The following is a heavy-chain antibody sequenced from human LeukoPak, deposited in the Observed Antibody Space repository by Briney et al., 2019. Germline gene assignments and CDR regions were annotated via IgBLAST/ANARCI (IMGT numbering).Heavy chain of an antibody. CDR3: ARDYKVGGADY. J-gene: IGHJ4*02. CDR1: GYTFTSYG. Sequence: ASVKVSCKASGYTFTSYGISWVRQAPGQGLEWMGWISAYNGDTNYAQKLQGRVTMTTDTSTSTAYMVLRSLRSEDTAVYYCARDYKVGGADYWGQGTLVTGS. CDR2: ISAYNGDT. D-gene: IGHD3-16*01. V-gene: IGHV1-18*01.